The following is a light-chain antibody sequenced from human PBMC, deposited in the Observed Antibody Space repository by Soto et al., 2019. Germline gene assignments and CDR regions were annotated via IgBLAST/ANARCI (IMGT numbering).Light chain of an antibody. CDR2: DVT. J-gene: IGLJ1*01. CDR3: SSKTSISTPLV. Sequence: QSVLTQPASVSGSPGQSITISCTGTSSDVGFYNYVSWYQQYPGKAPKLMIYDVTTRPSGVSNRFSGSKSGNTASLTISGLQADDEADYYCSSKTSISTPLVFGTGTKLTVL. CDR1: SSDVGFYNY. V-gene: IGLV2-14*01.